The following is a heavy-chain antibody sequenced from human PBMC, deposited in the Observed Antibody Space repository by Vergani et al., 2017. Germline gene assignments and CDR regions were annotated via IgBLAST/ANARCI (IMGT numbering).Heavy chain of an antibody. CDR2: ISSSGSTI. D-gene: IGHD2-2*01. J-gene: IGHJ6*02. V-gene: IGHV3-11*04. Sequence: QVQLVESGGGLVKPGGSLRLSCAASGFTFSDYYMSWIRQAPGKGLEWVSYISSSGSTIYYADSVKGRFTISRDNAKNSLYLQRNSLRAEDTAVYYCARDAENCSSTSCFLFGYYYGMDVWGQGTTVTVSS. CDR1: GFTFSDYY. CDR3: ARDAENCSSTSCFLFGYYYGMDV.